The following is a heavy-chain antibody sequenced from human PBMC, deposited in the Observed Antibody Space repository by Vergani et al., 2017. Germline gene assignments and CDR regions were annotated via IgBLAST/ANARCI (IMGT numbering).Heavy chain of an antibody. CDR3: ARGWGDIVVVPAAIAYYFDY. Sequence: QVQLQQWGAGLLKPSETLSLTCAVYGGSFSGYYWSWIRQPPGKGLEWIGEINHSGSTNYNPSLKSRVTISVDTSKNQFSLKLSSVTAADTAVYYCARGWGDIVVVPAAIAYYFDYGGQGTLVTVSS. D-gene: IGHD2-2*01. CDR1: GGSFSGYY. J-gene: IGHJ4*02. CDR2: INHSGST. V-gene: IGHV4-34*01.